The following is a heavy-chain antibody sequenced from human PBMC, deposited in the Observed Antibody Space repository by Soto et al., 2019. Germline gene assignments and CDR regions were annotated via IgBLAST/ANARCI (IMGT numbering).Heavy chain of an antibody. CDR1: GYTFTGYY. CDR2: INPNSGGT. V-gene: IGHV1-2*04. D-gene: IGHD3-10*01. J-gene: IGHJ3*02. Sequence: ASVKVSCKASGYTFTGYYMHWVRQAPGQGLEWMGWINPNSGGTNYAQKFQGWVTMTRDTSISTAYMELSRLRSDDTTVYYCARDRTGDAFDIWGQGTMVTVSS. CDR3: ARDRTGDAFDI.